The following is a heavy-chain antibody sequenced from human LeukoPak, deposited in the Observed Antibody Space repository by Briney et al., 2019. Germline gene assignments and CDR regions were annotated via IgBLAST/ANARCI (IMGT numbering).Heavy chain of an antibody. Sequence: ASVKDSCKASGYTCTSYGISWVRQAPGQGLEVMGWISAYNGNSYYAQNLQGRVTMTTDTSTSTAYMELRSLRSDDTAVYYCAREAQQLVTISFDYWGQGTLVTVSS. D-gene: IGHD1-1*01. CDR1: GYTCTSYG. CDR3: AREAQQLVTISFDY. J-gene: IGHJ4*02. CDR2: ISAYNGNS. V-gene: IGHV1-18*01.